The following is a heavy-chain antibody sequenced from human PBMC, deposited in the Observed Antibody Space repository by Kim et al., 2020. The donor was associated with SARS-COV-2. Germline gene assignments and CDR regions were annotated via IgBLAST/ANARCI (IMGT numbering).Heavy chain of an antibody. CDR1: GFTFDDYA. D-gene: IGHD3-10*01. CDR3: AKDRGAHLRMQSHGMDV. CDR2: ISWNSGSI. J-gene: IGHJ6*02. V-gene: IGHV3-9*01. Sequence: GGSLRLSCAASGFTFDDYAMHWVRQAPGKGLEWVSGISWNSGSIGYADSVKGRFTISRDNAKNSLYLQMNSLRAEDTALYYCAKDRGAHLRMQSHGMDVWGQGTTVTVSS.